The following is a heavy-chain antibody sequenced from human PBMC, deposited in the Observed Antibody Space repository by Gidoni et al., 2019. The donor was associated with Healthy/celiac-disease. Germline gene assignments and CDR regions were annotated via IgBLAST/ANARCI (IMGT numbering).Heavy chain of an antibody. J-gene: IGHJ4*02. CDR3: AKDKGGDSGYGFDY. V-gene: IGHV3-9*01. Sequence: EVQLVESGGGLVQPGRSLRLSCAASGFTFDDYAMHWVRQAPGKGLEWVSGISWNSGSIGYADSVKGRFTISRDNAKNSLYLQMNSLRAEDTALYYCAKDKGGDSGYGFDYWGQGTLVTVSS. CDR2: ISWNSGSI. D-gene: IGHD5-12*01. CDR1: GFTFDDYA.